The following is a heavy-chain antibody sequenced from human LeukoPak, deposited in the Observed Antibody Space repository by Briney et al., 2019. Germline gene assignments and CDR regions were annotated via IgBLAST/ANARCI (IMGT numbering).Heavy chain of an antibody. CDR3: SRLTHSYYSDTSGYYPYYYMDV. J-gene: IGHJ6*03. CDR2: ISYSGNT. CDR1: AGSISSSDNY. D-gene: IGHD3-22*01. Sequence: PSETLSLTCTVSAGSISSSDNYWGWIRQSPGKGLEWIGRISYSGNTYYNPSLKSRVTISVDTSKNHFSLRLSSVTAADTAVYYCSRLTHSYYSDTSGYYPYYYMDVWGEGTTVAVSS. V-gene: IGHV4-39*02.